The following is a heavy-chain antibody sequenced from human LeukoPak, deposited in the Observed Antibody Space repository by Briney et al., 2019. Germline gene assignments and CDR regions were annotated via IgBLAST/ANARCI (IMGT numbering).Heavy chain of an antibody. CDR2: INQDGSVK. D-gene: IGHD1-20*01. CDR1: GFTFRNYW. J-gene: IGHJ4*02. Sequence: GGSLRLSCAASGFTFRNYWMNWVRQAPGKGLEWVANINQDGSVKQYVDSLKGRFTISRDNAKNTLYLQMNSLRAEDTAVYYCLRDLNWSLDQWGQGTLVTVSS. CDR3: LRDLNWSLDQ. V-gene: IGHV3-7*01.